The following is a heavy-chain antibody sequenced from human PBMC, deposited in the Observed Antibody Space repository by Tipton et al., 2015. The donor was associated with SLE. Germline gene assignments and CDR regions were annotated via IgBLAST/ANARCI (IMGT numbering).Heavy chain of an antibody. CDR2: IYHSGST. Sequence: TLSLTCTVSGGSISSSSYYWGWIRQPPGKGLEWIGSIYHSGSTYYNPSLKSRVTMSLDTSKNQLSLELTSVTAADTAVYYCARDVMGRTTTDRGTYQYYYYMDFWGKGTTVTASS. CDR3: ARDVMGRTTTDRGTYQYYYYMDF. V-gene: IGHV4-39*07. CDR1: GGSISSSSYY. J-gene: IGHJ6*03. D-gene: IGHD3-10*01.